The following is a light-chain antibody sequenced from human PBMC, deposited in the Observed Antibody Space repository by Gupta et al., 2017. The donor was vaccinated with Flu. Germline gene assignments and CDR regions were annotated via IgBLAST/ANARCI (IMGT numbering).Light chain of an antibody. CDR2: KAS. CDR3: QQDTSYPYT. J-gene: IGKJ2*01. Sequence: DIQMTQSPSTLSASVGDRVTITCRASQSISSWLAWYQQKPGKAPKLLIYKASSVESGVPSRFSGSGSGTEFTLTISSLQPDDFATYYCQQDTSYPYTFGQGTKLEIK. V-gene: IGKV1-5*03. CDR1: QSISSW.